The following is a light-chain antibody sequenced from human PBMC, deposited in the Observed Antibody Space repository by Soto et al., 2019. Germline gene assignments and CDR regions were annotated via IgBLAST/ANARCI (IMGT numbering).Light chain of an antibody. J-gene: IGKJ1*01. Sequence: AIRMTQSPSSLSASTGDRVTITCRASQGISSYLAWYQQRPGKAPKFLIYAASTLQSGVPSRFSGSGSGTDFTLTISCLQSEDFATYYCQQYYSYPRTFGQGTKVEI. CDR2: AAS. CDR3: QQYYSYPRT. CDR1: QGISSY. V-gene: IGKV1-8*01.